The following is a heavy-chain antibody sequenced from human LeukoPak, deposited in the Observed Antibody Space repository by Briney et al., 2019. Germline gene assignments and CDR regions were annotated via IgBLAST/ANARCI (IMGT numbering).Heavy chain of an antibody. CDR3: ARDGLGSYDY. D-gene: IGHD3-10*01. CDR2: SSSSGTYI. Sequence: GGSLRLSCAASGFTFSTYTINWVRQVPGKGLEWLSSSSSSGTYIYYADSVKGRFTISRDNAKNSVYLQMNSLRAEDTAVYYCARDGLGSYDYWGQGTLVTVSS. CDR1: GFTFSTYT. J-gene: IGHJ4*02. V-gene: IGHV3-21*01.